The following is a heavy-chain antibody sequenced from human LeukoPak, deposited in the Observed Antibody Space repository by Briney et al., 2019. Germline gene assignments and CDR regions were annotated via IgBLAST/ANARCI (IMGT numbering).Heavy chain of an antibody. V-gene: IGHV4-61*05. CDR3: ARVRQWLVD. CDR2: IYYSGST. CDR1: GGSINNFNYY. Sequence: SETLSLTCTVSGGSINNFNYYWGWIPQPTRKGLEWIGYIYYSGSTNDNPSLKIRVPISVDTSKNQFSLKLSSVTAADTAVYYCARVRQWLVDWGQGTLVTVSS. D-gene: IGHD6-19*01. J-gene: IGHJ4*02.